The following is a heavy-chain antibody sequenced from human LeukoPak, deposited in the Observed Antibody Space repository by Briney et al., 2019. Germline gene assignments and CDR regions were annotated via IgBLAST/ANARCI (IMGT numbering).Heavy chain of an antibody. V-gene: IGHV3-66*01. CDR2: IYSSGST. Sequence: GGSLRLSCAASGFTVSSNYMSRVRQAPGKGLEWVAVIYSSGSTYYADSVKGRFTISRDSSKNTLYLQMNSLRAEDTAVYYCARGLGDSSGYYFGYFDYWGQGTLVTVSS. D-gene: IGHD3-22*01. CDR1: GFTVSSNY. CDR3: ARGLGDSSGYYFGYFDY. J-gene: IGHJ4*02.